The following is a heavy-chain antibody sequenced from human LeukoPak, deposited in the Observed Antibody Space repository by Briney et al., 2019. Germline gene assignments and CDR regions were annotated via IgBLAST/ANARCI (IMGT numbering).Heavy chain of an antibody. D-gene: IGHD6-13*01. Sequence: GGSLRLSCAASGFTFSSYAMHWVRQAPGKGLEWVAVISYDGSNKYYADSVMGRFTISRDNSKNTLYLQMNSLGAEDTAVYYCARDGGIAAAGSFDYWGQGTLVTVSS. CDR3: ARDGGIAAAGSFDY. V-gene: IGHV3-30-3*01. CDR1: GFTFSSYA. J-gene: IGHJ4*02. CDR2: ISYDGSNK.